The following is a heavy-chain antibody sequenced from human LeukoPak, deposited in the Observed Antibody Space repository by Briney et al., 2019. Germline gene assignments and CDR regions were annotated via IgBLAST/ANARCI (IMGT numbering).Heavy chain of an antibody. CDR3: AKRGDYYDSSGWSLDY. CDR2: ISGSGGCT. J-gene: IGHJ4*02. V-gene: IGHV3-23*01. Sequence: GGSLRLSCAASGFTFSSYAMSWVRQAPGKGLEWVSAISGSGGCTYYADSVKGRFTIPRDNSKNPLYLQMNGLRADDTAVYYCAKRGDYYDSSGWSLDYWGQGTLVTVSS. CDR1: GFTFSSYA. D-gene: IGHD3-22*01.